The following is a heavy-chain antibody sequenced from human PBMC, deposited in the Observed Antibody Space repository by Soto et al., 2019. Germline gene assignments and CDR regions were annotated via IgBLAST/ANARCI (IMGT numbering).Heavy chain of an antibody. D-gene: IGHD6-13*01. CDR3: AHSLGYTRFDY. J-gene: IGHJ4*02. Sequence: QITLKESGPTLVKPTQTLTLTCTFSGFSLSTSGVSVGWIRQPPGKALEWLALTYWDDDKRYSPSLKSRLTITKDTSKIQVVLTMTNMDPVNTATYYCAHSLGYTRFDYWGQGTLVTVSS. V-gene: IGHV2-5*02. CDR1: GFSLSTSGVS. CDR2: TYWDDDK.